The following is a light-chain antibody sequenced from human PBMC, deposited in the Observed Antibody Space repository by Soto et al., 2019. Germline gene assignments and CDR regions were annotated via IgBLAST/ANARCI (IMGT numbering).Light chain of an antibody. CDR3: QQYNNWPPLP. CDR2: GAS. Sequence: EIVMTQSPATLSVSPGERATLSCRASQSVSRNLAWYQQKPGQAPRLLIYGASRRATGIPARFSGSGSGTEFTLTISSLQSEDFAVYYCQQYNNWPPLPFGGGTKVEIK. J-gene: IGKJ4*01. V-gene: IGKV3-15*01. CDR1: QSVSRN.